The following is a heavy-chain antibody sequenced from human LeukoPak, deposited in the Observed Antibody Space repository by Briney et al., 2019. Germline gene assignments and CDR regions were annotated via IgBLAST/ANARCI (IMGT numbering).Heavy chain of an antibody. V-gene: IGHV5-51*01. J-gene: IGHJ4*02. CDR3: ARREKNLIPYIDY. CDR2: IYPGDSDT. D-gene: IGHD3-16*01. Sequence: GESLKISCKGSGYSFTSYWIGWVRQMPGKGLEWMGIIYPGDSDTRYSPSFQGQVTISADKSISTAYLQWSSLKAPDTAMYYCARREKNLIPYIDYWGQGTLVTVSS. CDR1: GYSFTSYW.